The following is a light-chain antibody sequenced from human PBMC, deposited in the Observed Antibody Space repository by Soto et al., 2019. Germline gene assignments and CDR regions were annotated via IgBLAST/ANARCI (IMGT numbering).Light chain of an antibody. Sequence: QSALTQPASVSGSPGQSITISCSGTSSDIGSYNYVSWYQQHPGKAPKLMIYDVTNRPSGVSDRFSGSKSGNTASLTISGXXXXXXADYYCSSYTTTSTLVVFGGGTKLTVL. V-gene: IGLV2-14*01. CDR1: SSDIGSYNY. J-gene: IGLJ2*01. CDR3: SSYTTTSTLVV. CDR2: DVT.